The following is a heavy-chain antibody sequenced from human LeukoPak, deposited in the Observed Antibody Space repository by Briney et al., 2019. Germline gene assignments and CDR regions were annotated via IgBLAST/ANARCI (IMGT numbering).Heavy chain of an antibody. D-gene: IGHD2-2*01. CDR1: GYTFTSYA. CDR2: INAGNGNT. CDR3: ARERYCSSTSCYFLDY. V-gene: IGHV1-3*01. Sequence: ASVKVSCKASGYTFTSYAMHWVRQAPGQRLEWMGWINAGNGNTKYSQKFQGRVTITRDTSASTAYMELSSLRSEDTAVYYCARERYCSSTSCYFLDYWGQGTPVTVSS. J-gene: IGHJ4*02.